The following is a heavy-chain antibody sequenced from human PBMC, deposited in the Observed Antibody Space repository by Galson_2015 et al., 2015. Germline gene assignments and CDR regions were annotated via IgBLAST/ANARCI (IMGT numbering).Heavy chain of an antibody. CDR2: INSDGSST. Sequence: SLRLSCAASGFTFSSYWMHWVRQVPGKGLVWVSRINSDGSSTSYADSVKGRFTISRDNAKNTVYLQMNSLRDEDTAVYYCARAGCCGMDVWGQGTTVTVSS. V-gene: IGHV3-74*01. J-gene: IGHJ6*02. D-gene: IGHD2-15*01. CDR1: GFTFSSYW. CDR3: ARAGCCGMDV.